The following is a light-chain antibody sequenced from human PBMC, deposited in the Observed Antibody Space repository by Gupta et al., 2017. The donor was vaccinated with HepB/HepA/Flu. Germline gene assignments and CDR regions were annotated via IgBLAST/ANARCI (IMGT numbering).Light chain of an antibody. J-gene: IGKJ5*01. CDR2: GSS. CDR1: QSVGSN. CDR3: QQENCCPVT. Sequence: ETVMTQSAATPSVSPGERATLSCRASQSVGSNFAWYQQKRGQPPMLLIFGSSTRATGIPARFSGSGSGTEFTLTISSLQSEDFAVYYCQQENCCPVTFGQGTLMEIK. V-gene: IGKV3-15*01.